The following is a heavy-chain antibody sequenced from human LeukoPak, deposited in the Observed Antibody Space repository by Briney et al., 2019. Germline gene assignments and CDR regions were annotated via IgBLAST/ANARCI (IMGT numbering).Heavy chain of an antibody. CDR1: GFTFSSYA. CDR3: AKPLEKYTYGGNFDY. Sequence: GGSLRLSCEASGFTFSSYALSWVRQAPGKGLAWVSVISSSADSTYYADSVKGRFTISRDNSKNTLYLQMNNLRAEDTAVYYCAKPLEKYTYGGNFDYWGQGLLVTVSS. CDR2: ISSSADST. J-gene: IGHJ4*02. D-gene: IGHD4/OR15-4a*01. V-gene: IGHV3-23*01.